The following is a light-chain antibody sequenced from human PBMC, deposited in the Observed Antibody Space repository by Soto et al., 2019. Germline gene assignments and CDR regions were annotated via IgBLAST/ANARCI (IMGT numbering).Light chain of an antibody. CDR1: QTVSSSY. V-gene: IGKV3-15*01. J-gene: IGKJ1*01. CDR2: GAY. Sequence: EIVLTRSPGTLSLSPGDSATLSCRGSQTVSSSYLAWYQQRPGQAPRLLIYGAYTRATGIPATFSGSGSGTEFTLTISSLQSEDFAVYYCQQYNNWPPVTCGQGTKVDIK. CDR3: QQYNNWPPVT.